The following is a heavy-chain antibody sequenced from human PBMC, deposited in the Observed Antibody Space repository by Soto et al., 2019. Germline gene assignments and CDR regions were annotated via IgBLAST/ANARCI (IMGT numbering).Heavy chain of an antibody. CDR1: GYTFTIYG. V-gene: IGHV1-18*01. CDR2: ISAYNGNT. CDR3: ARVAPLRFLEWLSNWFDP. Sequence: ASVKVSCKASGYTFTIYGISWVRQAPGQGLEWMGWISAYNGNTNYAQKLQGRVTMTTDTSTSTAYMELRSLRSDDTAVYYCARVAPLRFLEWLSNWFDPWGQGTLVTVSS. D-gene: IGHD3-3*01. J-gene: IGHJ5*02.